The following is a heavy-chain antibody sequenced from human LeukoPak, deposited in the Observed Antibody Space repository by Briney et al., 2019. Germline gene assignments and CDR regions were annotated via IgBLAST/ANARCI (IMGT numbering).Heavy chain of an antibody. J-gene: IGHJ4*02. Sequence: SETLSLTCAVYGGSFSGYYWSWIRQPPGKGLEWIGEINHSGSTNYNPSLKSRVTISVDTSKDQFSLKLSSVTAADTAVYYCARGYSSPFIWGQGTLVTVSS. CDR3: ARGYSSPFI. D-gene: IGHD6-19*01. CDR2: INHSGST. CDR1: GGSFSGYY. V-gene: IGHV4-34*01.